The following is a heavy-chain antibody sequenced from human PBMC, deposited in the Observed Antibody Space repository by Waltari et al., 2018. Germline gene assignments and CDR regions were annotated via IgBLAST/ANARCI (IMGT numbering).Heavy chain of an antibody. J-gene: IGHJ4*02. D-gene: IGHD4-17*01. CDR3: ASSLYGDYTQIWGRVFDY. V-gene: IGHV3-23*01. Sequence: VQLLESGGGLVQSGGSLRLSCAASGFTFRSYAMNWVRQAPGKGVEWVSVISGSGGSTDYADSVKGRFTISRVNSKNTLYLQMNNLRVEDTAVYYCASSLYGDYTQIWGRVFDYWGQGTLVTVSS. CDR2: ISGSGGST. CDR1: GFTFRSYA.